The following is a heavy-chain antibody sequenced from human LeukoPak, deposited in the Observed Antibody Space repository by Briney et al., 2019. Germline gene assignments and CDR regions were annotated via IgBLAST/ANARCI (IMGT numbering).Heavy chain of an antibody. Sequence: KPSETLSLTCTVSGASTSAYYWSWIRQPPGKGLEWIGYSYSGGNANYNPSLKTRVTISIDMSENQFSLRLTSVTAADTAVYFCPHSKRGGGYYINAFAVWGKGTLVTTSS. CDR2: SYSGGNA. V-gene: IGHV4-59*01. D-gene: IGHD1-26*01. CDR3: PHSKRGGGYYINAFAV. J-gene: IGHJ3*01. CDR1: GASTSAYY.